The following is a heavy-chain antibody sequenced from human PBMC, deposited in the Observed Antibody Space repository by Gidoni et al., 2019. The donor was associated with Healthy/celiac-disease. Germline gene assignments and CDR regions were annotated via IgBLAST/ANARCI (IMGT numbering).Heavy chain of an antibody. V-gene: IGHV3-11*01. D-gene: IGHD6-13*01. J-gene: IGHJ4*02. CDR2: ISSSGSTI. CDR1: GFTFSDYY. Sequence: ASGFTFSDYYMSWIRQAPGKGLEWVSYISSSGSTIYYEDSVKGRFTISRDNAKNSLYLQMNSLRAEDTAVYYCARSEYSSSWYWFDYWGQGTLVTVSA. CDR3: ARSEYSSSWYWFDY.